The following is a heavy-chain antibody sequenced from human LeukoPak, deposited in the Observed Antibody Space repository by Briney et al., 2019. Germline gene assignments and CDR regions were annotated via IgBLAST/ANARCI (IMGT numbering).Heavy chain of an antibody. CDR2: MNPNSGNT. Sequence: ASVKVSCKASGYTFTSYDINWVRQATGQGLEWMGWMNPNSGNTGYAQKFQGRVTMTRNTSISTAYMELSSLRSEDTAVYYCARTGTNYYYYYYMDVWGKGTTVTVSS. CDR3: ARTGTNYYYYYYMDV. D-gene: IGHD1-7*01. CDR1: GYTFTSYD. V-gene: IGHV1-8*01. J-gene: IGHJ6*03.